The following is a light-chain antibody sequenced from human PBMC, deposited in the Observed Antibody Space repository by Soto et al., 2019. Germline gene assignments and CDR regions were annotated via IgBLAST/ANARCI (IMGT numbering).Light chain of an antibody. V-gene: IGKV1-33*01. CDR3: QQFDSVPLT. Sequence: DVQMTQSPSSLSASVGDRVTITCQASHDIGTYLNWYQHKPGKAPKLLIFDTSHLATGVPARLSGGGSDTYFTFTITTLQPEDFAVYYCQQFDSVPLTFGGGTHVEI. CDR2: DTS. CDR1: HDIGTY. J-gene: IGKJ4*01.